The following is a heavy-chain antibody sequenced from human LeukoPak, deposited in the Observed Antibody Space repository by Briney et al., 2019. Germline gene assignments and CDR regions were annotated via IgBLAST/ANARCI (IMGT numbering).Heavy chain of an antibody. CDR3: AKRNTMVRGGPCFDY. CDR2: IFGNGDTT. CDR1: GLSFPSYG. Sequence: GRSLRLSCEVSGLSFPSYGFHWVRQAPGKGLEWASIIFGNGDTTYYADSVKGRFTVSRDNSKDTLYLQMNDLRPDDTAIYYCAKRNTMVRGGPCFDYWGQGLLVTVSS. J-gene: IGHJ4*02. D-gene: IGHD3-10*01. V-gene: IGHV3-23*01.